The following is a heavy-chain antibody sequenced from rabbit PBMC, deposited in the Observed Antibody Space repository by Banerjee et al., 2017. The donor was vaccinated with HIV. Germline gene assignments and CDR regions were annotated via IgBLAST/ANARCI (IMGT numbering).Heavy chain of an antibody. CDR2: INTSSGNT. CDR1: GFDFSTYG. CDR3: ARDLAGVIGWNFGL. D-gene: IGHD4-1*01. J-gene: IGHJ4*01. V-gene: IGHV1S45*01. Sequence: QEQLEESGGGLVQPGGSLKLSCKASGFDFSTYGVNWVRQAPGKGLEWIACINTSSGNTVYASWAKGRFTISKPSSTTVTLQMTSLTAADTATYFCARDLAGVIGWNFGLWGQGTLVTVS.